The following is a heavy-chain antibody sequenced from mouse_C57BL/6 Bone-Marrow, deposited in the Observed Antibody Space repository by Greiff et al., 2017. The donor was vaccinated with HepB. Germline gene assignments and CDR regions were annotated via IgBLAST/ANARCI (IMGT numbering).Heavy chain of an antibody. V-gene: IGHV2-2*01. CDR3: ARKKITTVSYWYFDV. CDR2: IWSGGST. D-gene: IGHD2-4*01. CDR1: GFSLASYG. Sequence: QVQLQQSGPGLVQPSQSLSITCTVSGFSLASYGVHWVRQSPGKGLEWLGVIWSGGSTDYNAAFISRLSNSKDNSKSQVFFKMNSLQADDTAIYYCARKKITTVSYWYFDVWGTGTTVTVSS. J-gene: IGHJ1*03.